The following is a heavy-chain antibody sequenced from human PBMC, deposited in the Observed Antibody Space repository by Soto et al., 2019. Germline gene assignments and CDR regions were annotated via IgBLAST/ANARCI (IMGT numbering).Heavy chain of an antibody. D-gene: IGHD6-13*01. CDR3: ARDRYSSSWYDVYYYYYGMDV. Sequence: ASVKVSCKASGYTFTGYYMHWVRQAPGQGLEWMGWINPNSGGTNYAQKFQGWVTMTRDTSISTAYMELSRLRSDDTAVYYCARDRYSSSWYDVYYYYYGMDVWSQGTTVTVSS. CDR2: INPNSGGT. V-gene: IGHV1-2*04. J-gene: IGHJ6*02. CDR1: GYTFTGYY.